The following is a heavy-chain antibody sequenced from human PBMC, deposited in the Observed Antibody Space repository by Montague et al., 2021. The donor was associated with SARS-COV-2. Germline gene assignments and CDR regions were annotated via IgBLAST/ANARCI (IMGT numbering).Heavy chain of an antibody. J-gene: IGHJ4*02. CDR2: IHYSGTY. CDR3: VRELWYCSRGACLGDFDS. CDR1: GGSVSSATGY. V-gene: IGHV4-61*01. D-gene: IGHD2-2*01. Sequence: SETLSLTCTVSGGSVSSATGYWSRIRQPPGLGLEWNGYIHYSGTYSHKSSIKSTVCLSLDTSQNQFYLNFITVTAADTAVYPSVRELWYCSRGACLGDFDSWGQGTLVTVSS.